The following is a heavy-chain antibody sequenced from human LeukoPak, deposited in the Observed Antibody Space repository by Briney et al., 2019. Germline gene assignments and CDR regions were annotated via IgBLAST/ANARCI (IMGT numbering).Heavy chain of an antibody. CDR2: IIPIFGTA. V-gene: IGHV1-69*01. D-gene: IGHD3-3*01. J-gene: IGHJ6*02. CDR3: ATDDYDSNYYYYYGMDV. CDR1: GGTFSSYA. Sequence: GASVKVSCKASGGTFSSYAISWVRQAPGQGLEWMGGIIPIFGTANYAQKFQGRVTITADESTSTAYMELSSLRSEDTAVYYCATDDYDSNYYYYYGMDVWGQGTTVTVSS.